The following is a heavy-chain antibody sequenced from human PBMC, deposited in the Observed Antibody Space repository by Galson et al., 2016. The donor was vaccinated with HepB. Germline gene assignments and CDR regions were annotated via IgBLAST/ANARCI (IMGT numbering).Heavy chain of an antibody. CDR2: ISYDGIQK. J-gene: IGHJ3*02. Sequence: SLRLSCAASGFTFSSFAMDWVRQAPGKGLEWETVISYDGIQKYYAASVKGRFTISRDVSKNTLYPEMNSLRPEDTAVYYCARHWKWSNSNWYSDAFDNWGQGTMVTVSS. CDR3: ARHWKWSNSNWYSDAFDN. CDR1: GFTFSSFA. D-gene: IGHD4-11*01. V-gene: IGHV3-30-3*01.